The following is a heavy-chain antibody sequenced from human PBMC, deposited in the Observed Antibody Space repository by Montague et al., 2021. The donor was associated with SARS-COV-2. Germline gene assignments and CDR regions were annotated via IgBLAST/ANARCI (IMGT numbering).Heavy chain of an antibody. CDR1: GFIFGDYW. CDR2: IKLDGSEE. CDR3: ARDSSAGGIGYFDY. Sequence: SLRLSCAASGFIFGDYWMSWVRQAPGKGLEWVADIKLDGSEEYYMDSVKGRFTVSRDNAKNSLYLQMDSLRAEDTAVYYCARDSSAGGIGYFDYWGQGILVSVSS. D-gene: IGHD1-26*01. V-gene: IGHV3-7*03. J-gene: IGHJ4*02.